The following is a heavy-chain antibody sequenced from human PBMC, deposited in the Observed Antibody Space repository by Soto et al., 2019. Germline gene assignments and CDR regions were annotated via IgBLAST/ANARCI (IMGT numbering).Heavy chain of an antibody. Sequence: SETLSLTCTVSGATVSRGDYFWTWIRQPPGKGLEWIGYIYSSGTTNYNPALKSRVTISLDTSRSYFSLKLTSVTAADTAIYYCAKERGGRDRSVTSCGLFHYGVDVWGQGTPVTVSS. CDR2: IYSSGTT. J-gene: IGHJ6*02. D-gene: IGHD2-2*01. CDR1: GATVSRGDYF. V-gene: IGHV4-61*03. CDR3: AKERGGRDRSVTSCGLFHYGVDV.